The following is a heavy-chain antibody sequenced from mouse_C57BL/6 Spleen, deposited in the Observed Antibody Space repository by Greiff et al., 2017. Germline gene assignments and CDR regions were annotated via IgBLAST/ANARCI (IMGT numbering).Heavy chain of an antibody. D-gene: IGHD1-1*01. CDR3: TRHGYYYGSSYPFAY. V-gene: IGHV6-6*01. Sequence: EVKLVESGGGLVQPGGSMKLSCAASGFTFSDAWMDWVRQSPEKGLEWVAEIRNKANNHATYYAESVKGRFTISRDDSKSSVYLQMNSLRAEDTGIYYCTRHGYYYGSSYPFAYWGQGTLVTVSA. J-gene: IGHJ3*01. CDR1: GFTFSDAW. CDR2: IRNKANNHAT.